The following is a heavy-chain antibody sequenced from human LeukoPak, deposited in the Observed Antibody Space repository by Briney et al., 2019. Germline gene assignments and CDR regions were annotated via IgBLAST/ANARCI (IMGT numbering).Heavy chain of an antibody. V-gene: IGHV4-39*07. CDR3: ARDPIAVAGGDWFVP. CDR1: GGSISSSSYY. J-gene: IGHJ5*02. D-gene: IGHD6-19*01. CDR2: IYYSGST. Sequence: SETLSLTCTVSGGSISSSSYYWGWIRQPPGKGLEWIGSIYYSGSTYYNPSLKSRVTISVDTSKNQFSLKLSSVTAADTAVYYCARDPIAVAGGDWFVPWGQGTLVTVSS.